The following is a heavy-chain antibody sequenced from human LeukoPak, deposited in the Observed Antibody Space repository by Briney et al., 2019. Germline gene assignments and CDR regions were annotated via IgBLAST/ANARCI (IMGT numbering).Heavy chain of an antibody. CDR3: ARRSRVWLGGVYYYYMDV. Sequence: GGSLRLSCAASGFTFDDYGMSWVRHAPGKGLEWVSGINWNGGITSYADSLKGRFTISRDNAKNSLYLQMNSLRAEDTALYYCARRSRVWLGGVYYYYMDVWGKGTTVTVSS. CDR2: INWNGGIT. D-gene: IGHD5-18*01. CDR1: GFTFDDYG. V-gene: IGHV3-20*04. J-gene: IGHJ6*03.